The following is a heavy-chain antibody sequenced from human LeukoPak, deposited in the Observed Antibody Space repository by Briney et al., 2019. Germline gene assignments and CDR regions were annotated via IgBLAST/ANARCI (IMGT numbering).Heavy chain of an antibody. CDR3: ARGENCSGGSCYGSDAFDI. CDR2: TYYSGST. Sequence: ASETLSLTCTVSGGSISSYYWSWIRQHPGKGLEWIGYTYYSGSTYYNPSLKSRVTISVDTSKNQFSLKLSSVTAADTAVYYCARGENCSGGSCYGSDAFDIWGQGTMVTVSS. D-gene: IGHD2-15*01. CDR1: GGSISSYY. V-gene: IGHV4-59*06. J-gene: IGHJ3*02.